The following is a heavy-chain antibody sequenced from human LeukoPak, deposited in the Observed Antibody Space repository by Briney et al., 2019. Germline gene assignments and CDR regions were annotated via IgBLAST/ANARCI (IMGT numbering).Heavy chain of an antibody. D-gene: IGHD5-24*01. Sequence: VASVKVSCKASGYTFTGYYMHWVRQALGQGLEWMGWINPNSGGTNYAQKFQGRVTMTRDTSISTAYMELSRLRFDDTAVYYCAAEVEMATNWVIWGQGTLVTVSS. CDR3: AAEVEMATNWVI. CDR1: GYTFTGYY. J-gene: IGHJ4*02. V-gene: IGHV1-2*02. CDR2: INPNSGGT.